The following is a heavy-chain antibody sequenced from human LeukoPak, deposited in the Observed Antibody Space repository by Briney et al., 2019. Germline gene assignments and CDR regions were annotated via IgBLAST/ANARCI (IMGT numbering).Heavy chain of an antibody. V-gene: IGHV3-64*01. Sequence: TGGSLRLSCAASGFTFSSFAMHWVRQAPGKGLEYVSVISSDGGSTRYANSVKGGFIISRDNSKNTLYLQMGSLRTEDMAVYYCARGSEGFLDYWGQGTLVTVSS. CDR3: ARGSEGFLDY. J-gene: IGHJ4*02. CDR2: ISSDGGST. CDR1: GFTFSSFA.